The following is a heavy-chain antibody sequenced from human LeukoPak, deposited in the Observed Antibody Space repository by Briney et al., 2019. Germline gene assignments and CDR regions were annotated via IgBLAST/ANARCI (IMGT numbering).Heavy chain of an antibody. CDR1: GYSISSGYY. V-gene: IGHV4-38-2*02. J-gene: IGHJ4*02. D-gene: IGHD5-12*01. Sequence: SETLSLTCTVSGYSISSGYYWGWIRQPPGKGLEWIGSIDHSGSTHYNPSLKSRVTISVDTSKNQFSLKLSSVTAADTALYYCARDATMMGNYFNYWGQGTLVTVSS. CDR2: IDHSGST. CDR3: ARDATMMGNYFNY.